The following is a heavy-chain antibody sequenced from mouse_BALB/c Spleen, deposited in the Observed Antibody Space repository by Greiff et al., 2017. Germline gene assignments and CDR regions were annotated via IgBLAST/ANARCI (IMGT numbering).Heavy chain of an antibody. CDR3: ARRGDGYYDAMDY. D-gene: IGHD2-3*01. CDR1: GYSITSDYA. CDR2: ISYSGST. Sequence: EVKLVESGPGLVKPSQSLSLTCTVTGYSITSDYAWNWIRQFPGNKLEWMGYISYSGSTSYNPSLKSRISITRDTSKNQFFLQLNSVTTEDTATYYCARRGDGYYDAMDYWGQGTSVTVSS. V-gene: IGHV3-2*02. J-gene: IGHJ4*01.